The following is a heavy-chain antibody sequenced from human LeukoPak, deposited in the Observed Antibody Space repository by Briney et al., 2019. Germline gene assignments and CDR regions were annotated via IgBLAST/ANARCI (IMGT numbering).Heavy chain of an antibody. CDR3: AGGDCSGGSCLFDP. Sequence: SETLSLTCAVYGGSFSGYYWSWIRQPPGKGLEWVGEINHSGSTNYNPSLKSRVTISVDTSKNQFSLKLSSVTAADTAVYYCAGGDCSGGSCLFDPWGQGTLVTVSS. CDR2: INHSGST. D-gene: IGHD2-15*01. J-gene: IGHJ5*02. V-gene: IGHV4-34*01. CDR1: GGSFSGYY.